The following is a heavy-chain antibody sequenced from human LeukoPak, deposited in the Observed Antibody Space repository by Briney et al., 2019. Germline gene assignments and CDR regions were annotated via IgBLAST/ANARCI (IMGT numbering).Heavy chain of an antibody. V-gene: IGHV3-30*02. CDR1: GFTFSSYG. CDR3: AKVGMRGAVAGPFDY. CDR2: IRYDGSNK. J-gene: IGHJ4*02. D-gene: IGHD6-19*01. Sequence: GGSLRLSCAASGFTFSSYGMHWVRQAPGKGLEWAAFIRYDGSNKYYADSVKGRFTISRDNSKNTLYLQMNSLRAEDTAVYYCAKVGMRGAVAGPFDYWGQGTLVTVSS.